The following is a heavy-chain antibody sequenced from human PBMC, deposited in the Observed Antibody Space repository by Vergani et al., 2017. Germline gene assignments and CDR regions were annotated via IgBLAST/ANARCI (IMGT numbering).Heavy chain of an antibody. CDR2: LSASDRRT. CDR3: AKVGRSEVAGTFGAFDI. CDR1: GFPFSHYS. J-gene: IGHJ3*02. D-gene: IGHD6-19*01. V-gene: IGHV3-21*04. Sequence: QMVESGGGLVKPGGSLRLSCVASGFPFSHYSMNWVRQAPGKGLEWVSTLSASDRRTHDADSVKGRFTLSRDNYKNTLFLHMNSLRPEDTAVYYCAKVGRSEVAGTFGAFDIWGQGTMVTVSS.